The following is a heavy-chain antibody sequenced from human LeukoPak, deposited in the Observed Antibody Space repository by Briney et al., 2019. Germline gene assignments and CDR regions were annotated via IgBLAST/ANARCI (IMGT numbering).Heavy chain of an antibody. CDR1: GGSISSGSYY. V-gene: IGHV4-61*02. Sequence: PSETLSLTCTVSGGSISSGSYYWRWIRQPAGKGLEWIGRIYTSGSTNYNPSLKSRFTISVDTSKNQFSLRLSSVTAADTAVYYCARGRRYGAFDIWGQGTMVTVSS. CDR3: ARGRRYGAFDI. J-gene: IGHJ3*02. D-gene: IGHD1-14*01. CDR2: IYTSGST.